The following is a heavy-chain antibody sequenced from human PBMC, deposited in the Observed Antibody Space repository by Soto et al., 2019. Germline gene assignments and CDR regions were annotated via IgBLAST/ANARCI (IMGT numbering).Heavy chain of an antibody. J-gene: IGHJ5*01. CDR1: GFTFSSYA. CDR2: ICGSGVTT. Sequence: GGSLRLSCAASGFTFSSYAMTWVRQAPGKGLEWVSGICGSGVTTSYADSVKGRFTFSRDNSKYTLYLQMNSLRVEDTAVYHCAKLRYFDWSAYNWFEYWGQGTPVTVSS. CDR3: AKLRYFDWSAYNWFEY. V-gene: IGHV3-23*01. D-gene: IGHD3-9*01.